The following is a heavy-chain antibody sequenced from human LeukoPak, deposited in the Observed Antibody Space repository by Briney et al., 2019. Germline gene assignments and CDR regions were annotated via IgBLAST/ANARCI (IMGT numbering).Heavy chain of an antibody. Sequence: GGSLRLSCAASGFTFSAFGMTWVRQAPGKGLEWVSGFSASDGSTYYADSVKGRFTISRDNSKNTLYLQMNSLRAEDTAVYYCAKGRLIVVAPAAFDIWGQGTMVTVSS. D-gene: IGHD3-22*01. CDR2: FSASDGST. CDR3: AKGRLIVVAPAAFDI. CDR1: GFTFSAFG. V-gene: IGHV3-23*01. J-gene: IGHJ3*02.